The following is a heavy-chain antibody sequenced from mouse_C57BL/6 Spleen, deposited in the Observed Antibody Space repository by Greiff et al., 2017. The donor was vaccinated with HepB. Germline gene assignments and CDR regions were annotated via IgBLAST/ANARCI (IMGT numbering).Heavy chain of an antibody. CDR2: IDPSDSYT. V-gene: IGHV1-59*01. J-gene: IGHJ4*01. CDR1: GYTFTSYW. CDR3: ASSSITTVTGAMDY. D-gene: IGHD1-1*01. Sequence: QVQLQQPGAELVRPGTSVKLSCKASGYTFTSYWMHWVKQRPGQGLEWIGVIDPSDSYTNYNQKFKGKATLTVDTSSSTAYMQLSSLTSEDSAVYYCASSSITTVTGAMDYWGQGTSVTVSS.